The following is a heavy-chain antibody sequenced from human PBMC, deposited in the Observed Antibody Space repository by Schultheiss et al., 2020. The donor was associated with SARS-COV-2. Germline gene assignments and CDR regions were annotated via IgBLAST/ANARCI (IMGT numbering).Heavy chain of an antibody. CDR3: ARVGDSSGYYYYYYGMDV. CDR2: ISSSSSTI. Sequence: GGSLRLSCAASGFTFSSYSMNWVRQAPGRGLEWVSYISSSSSTIYYADSVKGRFTISSDNAKNSLYLQMNSLRAEDTAVYYCARVGDSSGYYYYYYGMDVWGQGTTVTVSS. V-gene: IGHV3-48*01. CDR1: GFTFSSYS. D-gene: IGHD3-22*01. J-gene: IGHJ6*02.